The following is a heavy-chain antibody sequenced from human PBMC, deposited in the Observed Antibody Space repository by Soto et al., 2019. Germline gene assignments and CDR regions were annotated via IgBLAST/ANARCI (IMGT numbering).Heavy chain of an antibody. CDR2: INPNSGGT. D-gene: IGHD3-9*01. CDR1: GYTFTGYY. CDR3: ARSEPLRYFHWLNWFDP. V-gene: IGHV1-2*04. J-gene: IGHJ5*02. Sequence: QVQLVQSGAEVKKPGASVKVSCKASGYTFTGYYMHWVRQAPGQGLEWMGWINPNSGGTNYAQKFQGWVTMTRDTSISRAYMELRRLRSDDTAVYYCARSEPLRYFHWLNWFDPWGQGTLVTVSS.